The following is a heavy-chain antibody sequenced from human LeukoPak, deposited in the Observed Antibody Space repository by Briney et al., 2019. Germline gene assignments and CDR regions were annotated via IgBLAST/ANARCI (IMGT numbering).Heavy chain of an antibody. V-gene: IGHV1-2*02. Sequence: GASVKVSCKASGYTFTGYYMHWVRQAPGQGLEWMGWINPNSGGTNYAQKFQGRVTMTRDTSISTAYMELSRLRSDDTAVYYCARDLLPGSYRYRYYHYYMDVWGKGTTVTVSS. CDR3: ARDLLPGSYRYRYYHYYMDV. CDR2: INPNSGGT. D-gene: IGHD3-16*02. CDR1: GYTFTGYY. J-gene: IGHJ6*03.